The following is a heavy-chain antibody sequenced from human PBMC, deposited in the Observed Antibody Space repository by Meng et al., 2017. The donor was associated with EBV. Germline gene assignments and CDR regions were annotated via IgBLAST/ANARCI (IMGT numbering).Heavy chain of an antibody. J-gene: IGHJ4*02. CDR1: GFTFSSYA. CDR2: ISYDGSNK. CDR3: ARDPDSSGWYYFDY. Sequence: QWQLVELGGGGVQPGRSLGRSCAASGFTFSSYAMHWVRQAPGKGLEWVAVISYDGSNKYYADSVKGRFTISRDNSKNTLYLQMNSLRAEDTAVYYCARDPDSSGWYYFDYWGRGALVTVSS. D-gene: IGHD6-19*01. V-gene: IGHV3-30-3*01.